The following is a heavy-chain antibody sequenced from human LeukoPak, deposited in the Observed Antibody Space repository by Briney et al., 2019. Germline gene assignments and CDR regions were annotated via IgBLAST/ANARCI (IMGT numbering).Heavy chain of an antibody. D-gene: IGHD1-7*01. CDR3: ASGGAELYYYYMDV. Sequence: SETLSLTCSVSGGSISSHYWSWLRQPPGKGLEWLGYIYYSGTPNYNPSLKSRVTISVDTSKNQFSLKLSSVTAADTAVYYCASGGAELYYYYMDVWGKGTTVTVSS. CDR1: GGSISSHY. V-gene: IGHV4-59*08. CDR2: IYYSGTP. J-gene: IGHJ6*03.